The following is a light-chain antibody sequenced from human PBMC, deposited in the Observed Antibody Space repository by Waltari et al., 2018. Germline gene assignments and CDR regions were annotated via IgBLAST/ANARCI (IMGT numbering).Light chain of an antibody. J-gene: IGKJ1*01. CDR1: QDISNY. CDR2: VAS. Sequence: DIQMTQSPSSLSASVGDRVTITCQASQDISNYLNWYQQKPGKAPKLLIYVASNLETGGPSRFSGSGSGTDFTFTISSLQPEDIATYYCQQYDNLPLTFGQGTKVEIK. V-gene: IGKV1-33*01. CDR3: QQYDNLPLT.